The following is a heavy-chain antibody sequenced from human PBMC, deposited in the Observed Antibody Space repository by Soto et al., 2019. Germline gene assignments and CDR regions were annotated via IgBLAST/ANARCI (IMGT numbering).Heavy chain of an antibody. V-gene: IGHV3-7*03. CDR2: IKQDESDK. Sequence: EMQLVESGGGLVQTGGSLRLSCAVSGFRFRDYWMSWVRQAPGKGLEWVANIKQDESDKYYVDSVKGRFTISRDNAKNALYLQMNSLRVEDTAVYYCAAYCSTMTCTHFHGYSWGQGTQVTVSS. J-gene: IGHJ5*02. CDR1: GFRFRDYW. CDR3: AAYCSTMTCTHFHGYS. D-gene: IGHD3-22*01.